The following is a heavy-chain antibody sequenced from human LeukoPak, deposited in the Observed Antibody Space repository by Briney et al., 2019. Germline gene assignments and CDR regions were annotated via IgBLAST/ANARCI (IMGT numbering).Heavy chain of an antibody. D-gene: IGHD5-12*01. CDR1: GYTLTELS. J-gene: IGHJ4*02. Sequence: ASVKVSCKVSGYTLTELSMQWVRQAPGKGLEWMGGFDPEDGETIYAQKFQGRVTMTEDTSTDTAYMELSSLRSEDTAVYYCATWGYSGYDQVYYFDYWGQGTLVTVSS. V-gene: IGHV1-24*01. CDR3: ATWGYSGYDQVYYFDY. CDR2: FDPEDGET.